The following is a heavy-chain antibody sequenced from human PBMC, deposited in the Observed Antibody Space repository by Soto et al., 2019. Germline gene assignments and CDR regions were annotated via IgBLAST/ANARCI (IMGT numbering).Heavy chain of an antibody. CDR3: ARQAAAPGIDLWFDP. Sequence: QLQLQESGPGLVKPSETLSLTCNVSGGSISSSRSYWAWFRQPPGKELVWFANIFYPGNTYYNRSLKSRVTVAVDTSKNQFSLQLDSVTAADTAVYYCARQAAAPGIDLWFDPWGQGTLVTVSS. D-gene: IGHD6-13*01. V-gene: IGHV4-39*01. CDR2: IFYPGNT. CDR1: GGSISSSRSY. J-gene: IGHJ5*02.